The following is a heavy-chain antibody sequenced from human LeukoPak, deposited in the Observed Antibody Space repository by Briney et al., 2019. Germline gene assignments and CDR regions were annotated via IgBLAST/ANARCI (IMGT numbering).Heavy chain of an antibody. CDR2: INTDGSST. J-gene: IGHJ2*01. V-gene: IGHV3-74*01. CDR3: ARAEGLYWYFDL. D-gene: IGHD1-14*01. Sequence: GGSLRLSCAASGFTFSSYWMHWVRQAPEKGLVWVSRINTDGSSTSYADSVKGRFTISRDNAKNTLYLQMNSLRAEDTAVYYCARAEGLYWYFDLWGRGTLVTVSS. CDR1: GFTFSSYW.